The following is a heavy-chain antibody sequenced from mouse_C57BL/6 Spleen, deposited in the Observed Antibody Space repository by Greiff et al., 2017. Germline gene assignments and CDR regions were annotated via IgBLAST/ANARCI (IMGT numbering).Heavy chain of an antibody. CDR1: GYTFTSYW. D-gene: IGHD2-4*01. CDR2: IHPNSGST. J-gene: IGHJ4*01. CDR3: ARERENDYDEGYYYAMDY. V-gene: IGHV1-64*01. Sequence: QVQLKQPGAELVKPGASVKLSCKASGYTFTSYWMHWVKQRPGQGLEWIGMIHPNSGSTNYNEKFKSKATLTVDKSSSTAYMQLSSLTSEASAVYYCARERENDYDEGYYYAMDYWGQGTSVTVSS.